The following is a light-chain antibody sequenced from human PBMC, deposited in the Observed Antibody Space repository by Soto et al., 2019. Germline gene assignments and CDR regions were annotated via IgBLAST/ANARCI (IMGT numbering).Light chain of an antibody. CDR2: DAS. CDR1: QSVSSS. Sequence: EILLTQSPATLSLSPGERATLSCRASQSVSSSLAWYQKKPGQAPRLLIYDASNRATGIPARFSGSGSGTDLTLTISSLEPEDFAVYYCQQRSNWPRITFGQGTRLEIK. V-gene: IGKV3-11*01. CDR3: QQRSNWPRIT. J-gene: IGKJ5*01.